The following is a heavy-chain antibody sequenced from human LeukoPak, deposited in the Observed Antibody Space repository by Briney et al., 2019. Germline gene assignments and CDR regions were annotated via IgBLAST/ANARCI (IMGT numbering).Heavy chain of an antibody. V-gene: IGHV3-7*01. Sequence: GGSLRLSCAAYGFTFSKYWVSWVRQAPGKGLEWVANINQDGSEKYYVDSVKGRFTISRDNAKNSVYLQMNSLRAEDTAVYYCARDWRYDFWSGYYGYWGPGALVSVSS. CDR1: GFTFSKYW. CDR3: ARDWRYDFWSGYYGY. D-gene: IGHD3-3*01. J-gene: IGHJ4*02. CDR2: INQDGSEK.